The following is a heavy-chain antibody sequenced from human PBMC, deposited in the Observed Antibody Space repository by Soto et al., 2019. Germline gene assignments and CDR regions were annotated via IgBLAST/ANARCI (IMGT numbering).Heavy chain of an antibody. CDR3: ATEAAEYSSSGFFGPTPSHFDY. CDR2: IIPIFGTA. CDR1: GGTFSSYA. D-gene: IGHD6-6*01. Sequence: GASVKVSCKASGGTFSSYAISWVRQAPGQGLEWMGGIIPIFGTANYAQKFQGRVTITADKSTSTAYMELSSLRSEDTAVYYCATEAAEYSSSGFFGPTPSHFDYWGQGTLVTVSS. V-gene: IGHV1-69*06. J-gene: IGHJ4*02.